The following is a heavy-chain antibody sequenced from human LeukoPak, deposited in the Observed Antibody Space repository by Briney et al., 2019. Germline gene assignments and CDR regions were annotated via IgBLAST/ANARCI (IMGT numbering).Heavy chain of an antibody. Sequence: RASVKVSCKASGGTFSSCTISWVRQAPGQGREWMGRIIPILGIANYAQKFQGRVTITADKSTSTAYMELSSLRSEDTAVYYCASFYGSGSYIPIGVDYYYYYYMDVWGKGTTVTVSS. CDR2: IIPILGIA. D-gene: IGHD3-10*01. V-gene: IGHV1-69*02. J-gene: IGHJ6*03. CDR1: GGTFSSCT. CDR3: ASFYGSGSYIPIGVDYYYYYYMDV.